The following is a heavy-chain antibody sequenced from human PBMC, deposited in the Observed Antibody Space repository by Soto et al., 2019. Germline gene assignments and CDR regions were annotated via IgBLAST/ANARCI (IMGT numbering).Heavy chain of an antibody. D-gene: IGHD6-13*01. CDR2: ISAYNGNT. J-gene: IGHJ4*02. CDR1: GYTFTNYN. V-gene: IGHV1-18*01. CDR3: ARQLATAFDY. Sequence: QVQLVQSGADVKKTGASVKVSCKASGYTFTNYNINWVRQAPGQGLEWMGWISAYNGNTYYAQKFQGRVTMTTDTSTSTVYMERRSLRSDDTALYYCARQLATAFDYRGQGTLVTVSS.